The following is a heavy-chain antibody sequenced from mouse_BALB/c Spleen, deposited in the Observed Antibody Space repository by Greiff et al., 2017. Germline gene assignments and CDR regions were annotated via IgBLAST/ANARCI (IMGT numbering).Heavy chain of an antibody. J-gene: IGHJ3*01. CDR2: ISSGGST. CDR1: GFTFSSYA. CDR3: AREERNYGSRAWFAY. V-gene: IGHV5-6-5*01. D-gene: IGHD1-1*01. Sequence: EVQGVESGGGLVKPGGSLKLSCAASGFTFSSYAMSWVRQTPEKRLEWVASISSGGSTYYPDSVKGRFTISRDNARNILYLQMSSLRSEDTAMYYCAREERNYGSRAWFAYWGQGTLVTVSA.